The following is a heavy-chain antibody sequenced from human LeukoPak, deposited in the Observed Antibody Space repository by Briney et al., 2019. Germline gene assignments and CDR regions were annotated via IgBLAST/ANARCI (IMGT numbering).Heavy chain of an antibody. CDR3: ARDLYYYGSGRWFDP. J-gene: IGHJ5*02. D-gene: IGHD3-10*01. CDR2: ISSSSSTI. CDR1: GFTFSSYS. V-gene: IGHV3-48*01. Sequence: GGSLRLSCAASGFTFSSYSMNWVRQAPGKGLEWVSYISSSSSTIYYAGSVKGRFAISRDNSKNTLYLQMNSLRAEDTAVYYCARDLYYYGSGRWFDPWGQGTLVTVSS.